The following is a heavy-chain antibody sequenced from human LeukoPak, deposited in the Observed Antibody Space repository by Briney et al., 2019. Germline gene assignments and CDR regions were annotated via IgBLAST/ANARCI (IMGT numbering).Heavy chain of an antibody. D-gene: IGHD6-19*01. J-gene: IGHJ4*02. CDR3: ARVRRVAGFFDY. Sequence: ASVKVSCKAPGYTFTGYYMHWVRQAPGQGLEWMGWINPNSGGTNYAQKFQGRVTMTRDTSISTAYMELSRLRSDDTAVYYCARVRRVAGFFDYWGQGTLVTVSS. CDR2: INPNSGGT. V-gene: IGHV1-2*02. CDR1: GYTFTGYY.